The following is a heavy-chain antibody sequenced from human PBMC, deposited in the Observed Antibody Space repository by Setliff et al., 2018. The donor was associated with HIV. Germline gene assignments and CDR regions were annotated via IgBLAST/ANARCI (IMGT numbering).Heavy chain of an antibody. CDR2: ISSSSSTI. V-gene: IGHV3-48*01. J-gene: IGHJ6*03. CDR1: GFTFSSYS. D-gene: IGHD1-26*01. Sequence: LRLSCAASGFTFSSYSMNWVRQAPGKGLEWVSYISSSSSTIYYADSVKGRFTISRDNAKNSLYLQMNSLRAEDTAVYYCARYSGAWDYYYYYMDVWGKGTTVTVSS. CDR3: ARYSGAWDYYYYYMDV.